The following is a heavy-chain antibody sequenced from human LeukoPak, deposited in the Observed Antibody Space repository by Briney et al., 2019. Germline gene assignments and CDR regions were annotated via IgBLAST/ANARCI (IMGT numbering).Heavy chain of an antibody. CDR2: IYYSGST. CDR3: ARVRGYSGYGVDY. J-gene: IGHJ4*02. Sequence: PSQTLSLTCTVSGGSISSGDNYWRWIRQPPGKGLGWIGYIYYSGSTYYNPSLKSRFTISVDTSKNHFALKLSSVTAADTAVYYCARVRGYSGYGVDYWGQGTLVTVSS. D-gene: IGHD5-12*01. CDR1: GGSISSGDNY. V-gene: IGHV4-30-4*08.